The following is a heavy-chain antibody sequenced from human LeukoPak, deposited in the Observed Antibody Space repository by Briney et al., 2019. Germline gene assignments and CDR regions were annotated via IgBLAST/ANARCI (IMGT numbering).Heavy chain of an antibody. CDR1: GFTISSHW. J-gene: IGHJ4*02. D-gene: IGHD3-16*01. CDR3: AKWEYDSGTGWHYFNC. V-gene: IGHV3-7*01. Sequence: PGGSLRLSCVASGFTISSHWMGWVRQAPGKGLDGVANIKQDGSAKYYMESAKGRFTISRDNAKNSLYLQMNSLRAEDTALYYCAKWEYDSGTGWHYFNCWGQGALVTVSS. CDR2: IKQDGSAK.